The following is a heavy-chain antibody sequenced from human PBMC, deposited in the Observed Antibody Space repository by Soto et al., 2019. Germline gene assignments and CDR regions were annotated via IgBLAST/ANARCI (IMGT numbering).Heavy chain of an antibody. J-gene: IGHJ6*02. CDR2: INHSGST. CDR3: ASPLYYYYGMDV. Sequence: TLSLTFAVYGGSFSGYYWSWIRQPPGKGLEWIGEINHSGSTNYNPSLKSRVTISVDTSKNQFSLKLSSVTAADTAVYYCASPLYYYYGMDVWGQGTTVTVSS. V-gene: IGHV4-34*01. CDR1: GGSFSGYY.